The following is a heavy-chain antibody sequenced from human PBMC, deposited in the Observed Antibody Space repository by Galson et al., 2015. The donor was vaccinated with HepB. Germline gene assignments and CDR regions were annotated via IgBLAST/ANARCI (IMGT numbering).Heavy chain of an antibody. CDR2: IYPADSET. CDR3: AGPAGYYYPGDFHH. CDR1: GYMFTSNW. V-gene: IGHV5-51*01. Sequence: QSGAEVKKPGESLRISCKGSGYMFTSNWIGWVRQMPGKGLEWMGIIYPADSETRYSPSFQGQVTISADKSISTAYLQWSNLKASDTARYYCAGPAGYYYPGDFHHWGQGTLVTVSS. D-gene: IGHD3-22*01. J-gene: IGHJ1*01.